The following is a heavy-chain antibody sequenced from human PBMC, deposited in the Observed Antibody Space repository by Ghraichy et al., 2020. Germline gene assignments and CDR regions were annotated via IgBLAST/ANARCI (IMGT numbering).Heavy chain of an antibody. CDR1: GFTFSTYW. CDR3: ARDNTYRLDR. D-gene: IGHD1-14*01. CDR2: IKQDGSDK. Sequence: GGSLRLSCVASGFTFSTYWMTWVRQAPGKGLEWVANIKQDGSDKNHVDSVKGRFTISRDNAKNSLYLQMNSLRVEDTAVYYCARDNTYRLDRWGQGALVTVSA. V-gene: IGHV3-7*03. J-gene: IGHJ5*02.